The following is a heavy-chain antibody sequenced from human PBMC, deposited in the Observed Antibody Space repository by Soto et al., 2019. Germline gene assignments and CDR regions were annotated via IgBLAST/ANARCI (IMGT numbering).Heavy chain of an antibody. J-gene: IGHJ5*02. CDR3: ALHLEGLARALPA. Sequence: EVQLVESGGGLVQPGGSLRLSCAASGFSFSSYSMNWVRQAPGKGLEWVSYISGSSSTINYADSVKGRFTISRDNAKNYLYLQMDSLSGEDPAGYYCALHLEGLARALPAWGQGPLVTVSS. CDR2: ISGSSSTI. CDR1: GFSFSSYS. D-gene: IGHD6-19*01. V-gene: IGHV3-48*01.